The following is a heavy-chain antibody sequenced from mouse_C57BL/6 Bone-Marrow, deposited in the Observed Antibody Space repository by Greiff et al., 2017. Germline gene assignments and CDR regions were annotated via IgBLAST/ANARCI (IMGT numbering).Heavy chain of an antibody. CDR2: INSDGGST. J-gene: IGHJ3*01. CDR1: EYEFPSHD. CDR3: ERQATAWFAY. V-gene: IGHV5-2*01. Sequence: DVMLVESGGGLVQPGESLKLSCDSNEYEFPSHDMSWVRKTPEKRLELVAAINSDGGSTYYPDTMERRFIISRDNNKKTLYLRMSSLRAEDKALYNCERQATAWFAYWGQGTLVTVSA.